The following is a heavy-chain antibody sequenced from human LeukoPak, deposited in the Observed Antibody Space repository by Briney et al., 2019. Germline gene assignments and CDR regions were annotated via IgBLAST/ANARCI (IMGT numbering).Heavy chain of an antibody. Sequence: SGRSLRLSCAASGFTFSRYGMNWVRQAPGKGLEWVALISYDGSNKYYAGSVKGRFTISRDDSKNTLYLQMNSLRAEDTAVYYCASYYGSGSYYGGALDYWGQGTLVTVSS. D-gene: IGHD3-10*01. CDR1: GFTFSRYG. CDR2: ISYDGSNK. CDR3: ASYYGSGSYYGGALDY. J-gene: IGHJ4*02. V-gene: IGHV3-30*03.